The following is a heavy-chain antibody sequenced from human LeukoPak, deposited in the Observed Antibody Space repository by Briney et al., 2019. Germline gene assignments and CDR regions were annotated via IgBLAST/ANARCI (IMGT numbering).Heavy chain of an antibody. Sequence: ASVKVSCKASGYTFTSYGISWVRQAPGQGLEWMGWISAYNGNTNYAQKLQGRVTMTTDTSTSTAYMELRSLRSEDTAVYYCARDRPKGGDFDYWGQGTLVTVSS. J-gene: IGHJ4*02. CDR1: GYTFTSYG. CDR3: ARDRPKGGDFDY. V-gene: IGHV1-18*01. CDR2: ISAYNGNT.